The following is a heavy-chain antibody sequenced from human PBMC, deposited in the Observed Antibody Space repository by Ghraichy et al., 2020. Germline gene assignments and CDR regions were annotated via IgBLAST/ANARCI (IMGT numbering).Heavy chain of an antibody. Sequence: SQTLSLTCNVSGGSISSSSYYWGWIRQPPGKGLEWIGSVYYSGATYYNPSLKSRVTISVDTSKNQFSLRLSSVTAANTAVYYCARQSSGWHRAVDPWGQGSLVTVTS. CDR1: GGSISSSSYY. CDR3: ARQSSGWHRAVDP. CDR2: VYYSGAT. D-gene: IGHD6-19*01. V-gene: IGHV4-39*01. J-gene: IGHJ5*02.